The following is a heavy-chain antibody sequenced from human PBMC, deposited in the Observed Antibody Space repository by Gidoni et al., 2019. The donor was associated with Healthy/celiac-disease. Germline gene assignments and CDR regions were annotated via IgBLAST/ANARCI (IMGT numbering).Heavy chain of an antibody. J-gene: IGHJ4*02. CDR1: GGTFSSYA. D-gene: IGHD3-16*01. CDR2: IIPILSIA. Sequence: QVQLVQSGAEVKKPGSSVKVSCKASGGTFSSYAISWVRQSPGQGLEWMGRIIPILSIANYAQKFQGRVTITADKSTSTAYMELSSLRSEDTAVYYCARVGGGRYFDYWGQGTLVTVSS. CDR3: ARVGGGRYFDY. V-gene: IGHV1-69*04.